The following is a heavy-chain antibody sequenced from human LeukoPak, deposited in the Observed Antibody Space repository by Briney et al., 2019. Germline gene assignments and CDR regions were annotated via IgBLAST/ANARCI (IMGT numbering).Heavy chain of an antibody. CDR3: AKALYDSPLAGDP. D-gene: IGHD3-22*01. J-gene: IGHJ5*02. Sequence: PTGGSLRLSCAASGFTFSNNGMAWVRQAPGKGLEWVSSIHPSGGNKHYADSVKGRFTISRDNSKNMLFLQMNSLRVEDTAIYYCAKALYDSPLAGDPWGQGILVTVSS. CDR2: IHPSGGNK. CDR1: GFTFSNNG. V-gene: IGHV3-23*01.